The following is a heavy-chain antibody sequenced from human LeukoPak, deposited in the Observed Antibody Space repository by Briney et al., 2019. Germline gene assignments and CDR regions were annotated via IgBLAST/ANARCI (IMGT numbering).Heavy chain of an antibody. V-gene: IGHV3-7*01. CDR3: ASGGGWVFFN. Sequence: ETLSLTCAVYGGSFSAYYWSWIRQPPGKGLEWVAHISHDGSEKHYVDSVKGRFTISRDNARNSQFLQMNSLRVDDTAVYYCASGGGWVFFNWGQGTLVTVSS. CDR1: GGSFSAYY. D-gene: IGHD6-19*01. CDR2: ISHDGSEK. J-gene: IGHJ4*02.